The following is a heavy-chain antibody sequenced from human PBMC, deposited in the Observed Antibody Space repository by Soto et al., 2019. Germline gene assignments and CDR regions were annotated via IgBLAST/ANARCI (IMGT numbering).Heavy chain of an antibody. D-gene: IGHD3-3*01. CDR3: ARDVRIFGVVTDAFDI. CDR1: GYTFTSYG. V-gene: IGHV1-18*01. CDR2: ISAYNGNT. J-gene: IGHJ3*02. Sequence: ASVKVSCXASGYTFTSYGISWVRQAPGQGLEWMGWISAYNGNTNYAQKLQGRVTMTTDTSTSTAYMELRSLRSDDTAVYYCARDVRIFGVVTDAFDIWGQGTMVTVSS.